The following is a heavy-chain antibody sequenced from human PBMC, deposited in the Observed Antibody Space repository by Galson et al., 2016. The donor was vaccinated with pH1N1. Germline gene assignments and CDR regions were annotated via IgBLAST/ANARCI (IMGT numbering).Heavy chain of an antibody. V-gene: IGHV3-48*03. Sequence: SLRLSCAASDFTFSSYEMSWVRQAPGKGLEWVAYISSSGSAIYYADSVEGRFTISRENAGNSLFLQMSSLRAEDTAVYYCARDTSGHAPGAYGAFDIWGQGTMVTVSS. D-gene: IGHD3-10*01. CDR2: ISSSGSAI. J-gene: IGHJ3*02. CDR1: DFTFSSYE. CDR3: ARDTSGHAPGAYGAFDI.